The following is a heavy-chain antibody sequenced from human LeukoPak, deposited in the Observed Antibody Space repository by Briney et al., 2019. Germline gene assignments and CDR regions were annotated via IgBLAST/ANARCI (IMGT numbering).Heavy chain of an antibody. CDR1: GGSFSGYY. D-gene: IGHD6-13*01. V-gene: IGHV4-34*01. CDR3: ARGPQTSIAAAGWGYAFDI. CDR2: INHSGST. Sequence: SETLSLTCALYGGSFSGYYWSWIRHPPGKGLEWIGEINHSGSTNYNPSLKSRVTISVDTSKNQFSLKLSSVTAADPAVYYCARGPQTSIAAAGWGYAFDIWGQGTMVTVSS. J-gene: IGHJ3*02.